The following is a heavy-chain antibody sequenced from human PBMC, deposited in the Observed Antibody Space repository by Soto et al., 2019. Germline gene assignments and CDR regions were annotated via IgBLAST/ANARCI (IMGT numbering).Heavy chain of an antibody. J-gene: IGHJ6*02. V-gene: IGHV1-69*02. Sequence: QVQLVQSGAEVKKPGSSVRLSCPASGGTFSSYTLSWVRQAPGQGREWMGRIIPILTITDYAQKFRGRLTITAGKFSSTAYMELTSLISADTAIYYCARRRYCGNDIYNNYYFGMDGWGQGNSVTLSS. CDR1: GGTFSSYT. CDR3: ARRRYCGNDIYNNYYFGMDG. D-gene: IGHD2-21*01. CDR2: IIPILTIT.